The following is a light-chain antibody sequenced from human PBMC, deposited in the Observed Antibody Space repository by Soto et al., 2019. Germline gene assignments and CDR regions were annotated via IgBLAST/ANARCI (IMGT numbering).Light chain of an antibody. CDR1: SSDVGGYNY. J-gene: IGLJ1*01. CDR3: SSYTSSSTYV. V-gene: IGLV2-14*01. CDR2: DVS. Sequence: QSALTQPASVSGSPGQSITISCTGTSSDVGGYNYVSWYQQHSGKAPKLMIYDVSNRPSEISNRFSGSKSGNTASLTIAGLQAEDEADYYCSSYTSSSTYVFGTGTKLTVL.